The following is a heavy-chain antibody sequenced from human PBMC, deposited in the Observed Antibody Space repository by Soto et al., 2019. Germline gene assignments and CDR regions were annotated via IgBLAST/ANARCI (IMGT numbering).Heavy chain of an antibody. CDR1: GYTFTSYD. J-gene: IGHJ4*02. D-gene: IGHD1-20*01. Sequence: QVRLEQSGADVKKPGASVKVSCKASGYTFTSYDINWVRQTTGQGLEWMGWMNPHSGNTGYAQRFQGRLTLTRNTSISTAYLDLSSLRTEDTAIYSCARGINWGQGTLVTVSS. CDR2: MNPHSGNT. CDR3: ARGIN. V-gene: IGHV1-8*01.